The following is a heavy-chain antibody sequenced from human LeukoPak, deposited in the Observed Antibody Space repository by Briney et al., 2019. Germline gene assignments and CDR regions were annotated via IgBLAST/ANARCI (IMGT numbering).Heavy chain of an antibody. V-gene: IGHV3-7*01. CDR1: GFTFNDYW. CDR3: AKVGAWELQRVFEY. Sequence: GSLRLSCAASGFTFNDYWMTWVRQVPGRGLEWVANINKDGSDKYYVDSVKGRFTISRDNAKKSLYLEMNSLTVEDTAMYYCAKVGAWELQRVFEYWGQGALVTVSS. D-gene: IGHD1-26*01. J-gene: IGHJ4*02. CDR2: INKDGSDK.